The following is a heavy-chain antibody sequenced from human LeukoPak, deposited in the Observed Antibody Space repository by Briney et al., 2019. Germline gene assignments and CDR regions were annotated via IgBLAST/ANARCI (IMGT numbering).Heavy chain of an antibody. CDR3: ARAVAGTHYYYGMDV. J-gene: IGHJ6*02. D-gene: IGHD6-19*01. Sequence: PSETLSLTCTVSGGSISSYYWSWIRQPPGKGLEWIGYIYYSGSTNYNPSLKSRVTISVDTSKKQFSLKLSSVTAADTAVYSCARAVAGTHYYYGMDVWGQGTTVTVSS. CDR2: IYYSGST. V-gene: IGHV4-59*01. CDR1: GGSISSYY.